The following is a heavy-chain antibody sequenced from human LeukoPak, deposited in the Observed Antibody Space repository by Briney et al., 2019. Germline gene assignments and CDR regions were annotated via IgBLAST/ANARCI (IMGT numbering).Heavy chain of an antibody. V-gene: IGHV4-4*02. Sequence: PSETLSLTCAVSGGSISSSNWWSWIRQPPGKGLEWIGEIYHSGSTNYNPSLKSRVTISVDKSKTQFSLKLTSVTAADTAVYYCARLYPYDYNSRDYHYYFYMDVWGKGTTATVSS. CDR3: ARLYPYDYNSRDYHYYFYMDV. J-gene: IGHJ6*03. D-gene: IGHD3-22*01. CDR1: GGSISSSNW. CDR2: IYHSGST.